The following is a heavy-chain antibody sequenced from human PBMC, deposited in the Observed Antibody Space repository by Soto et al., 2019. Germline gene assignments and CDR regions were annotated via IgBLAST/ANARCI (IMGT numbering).Heavy chain of an antibody. J-gene: IGHJ4*02. D-gene: IGHD4-17*01. CDR2: ISGSGGST. CDR1: GFTFSSYA. Sequence: EVQLLESGGGLVQPGGSLRLSCAASGFTFSSYAMSWVRQAPGKGLEWVSAISGSGGSTYYADSVKGRFTISRDNSKNTRYLQKNRLRADGTAEYYCAKPSCVRTVTTDYWGQGTLVTVSS. V-gene: IGHV3-23*01. CDR3: AKPSCVRTVTTDY.